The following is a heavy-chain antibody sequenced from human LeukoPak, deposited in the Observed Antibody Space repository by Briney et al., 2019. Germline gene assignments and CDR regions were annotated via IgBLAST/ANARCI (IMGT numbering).Heavy chain of an antibody. V-gene: IGHV1-69*05. Sequence: SVKVSCKASGCTFSSYAISWVRQAPGQGLEWMGGIIPIFGTANYAQKFQGRVTITTDESTSTAYMELSSLRSEDTAVYYCASVLDPYNWFDPWSQGTLVTVPS. CDR1: GCTFSSYA. CDR3: ASVLDPYNWFDP. CDR2: IIPIFGTA. D-gene: IGHD3/OR15-3a*01. J-gene: IGHJ5*02.